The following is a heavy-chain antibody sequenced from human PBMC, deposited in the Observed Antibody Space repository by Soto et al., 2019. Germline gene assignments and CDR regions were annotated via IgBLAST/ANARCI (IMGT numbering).Heavy chain of an antibody. Sequence: EVQLVESGGGLVQPGGSLRLSCAASGFTFSSYSMNWVRQAPGKGLEWVSYISSSSSTIYYADSVKGRFTISRDNAKNSLYLQMNSLRAEDTAVYYCATPWDAPYWYFDLWGRGTLVTVSS. CDR1: GFTFSSYS. V-gene: IGHV3-48*01. J-gene: IGHJ2*01. CDR2: ISSSSSTI. CDR3: ATPWDAPYWYFDL. D-gene: IGHD1-26*01.